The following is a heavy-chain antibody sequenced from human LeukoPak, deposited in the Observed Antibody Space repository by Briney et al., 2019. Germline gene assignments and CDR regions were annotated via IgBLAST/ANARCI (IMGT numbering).Heavy chain of an antibody. Sequence: ASVKVSCKASGYTFTGYYMHWVRQAPGQGLEWMGWINPNSGGTNYAQKFQGKVTMTRDTSISTAYMELSRLRSDDTAVYYCASRSNPIVFEAARPGYYYYYMDVWGKGTTVTVSS. V-gene: IGHV1-2*02. D-gene: IGHD6-6*01. CDR3: ASRSNPIVFEAARPGYYYYYMDV. J-gene: IGHJ6*03. CDR2: INPNSGGT. CDR1: GYTFTGYY.